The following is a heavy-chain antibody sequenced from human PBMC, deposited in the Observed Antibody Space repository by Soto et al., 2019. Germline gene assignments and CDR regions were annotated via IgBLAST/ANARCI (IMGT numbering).Heavy chain of an antibody. D-gene: IGHD6-19*01. CDR3: ARGAVAVLLDY. J-gene: IGHJ4*02. Sequence: ASVKVSCKASGGTFSSYAISWVRQAPGQGLEWMGGIIPIFGTANHAQKFQGRVTITADESTSTAYMELSSLRSEDTAVYYCARGAVAVLLDYWGEGTLVTVSS. V-gene: IGHV1-69*13. CDR1: GGTFSSYA. CDR2: IIPIFGTA.